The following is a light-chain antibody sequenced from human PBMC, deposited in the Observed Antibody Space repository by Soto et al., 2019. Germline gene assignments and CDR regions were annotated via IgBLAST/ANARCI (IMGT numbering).Light chain of an antibody. CDR1: SSDIGDSNY. V-gene: IGLV2-14*03. CDR2: DVS. J-gene: IGLJ2*01. CDR3: SSYTTSSPVVI. Sequence: QSALTQPASVSASPGQSITISCTGTSSDIGDSNYVSWYQQHPGKAPTLIIHDVSVWPSGLSSRFFGSKSGNTASLTISGLQAEDEADYFCSSYTTSSPVVIFGGGTKLTVL.